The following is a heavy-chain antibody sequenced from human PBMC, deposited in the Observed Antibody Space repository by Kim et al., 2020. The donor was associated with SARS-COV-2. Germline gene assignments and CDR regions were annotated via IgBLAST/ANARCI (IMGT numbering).Heavy chain of an antibody. Sequence: DSVRGRFTIYRDNSKNTVYLQMNSLRAEDTALYYCARDHSVAAAGNCFASWGQGTLVTVSS. CDR3: ARDHSVAAAGNCFAS. J-gene: IGHJ4*02. V-gene: IGHV3-53*01. D-gene: IGHD6-13*01.